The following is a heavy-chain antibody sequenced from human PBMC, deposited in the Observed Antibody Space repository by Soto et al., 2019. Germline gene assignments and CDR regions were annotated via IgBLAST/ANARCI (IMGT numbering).Heavy chain of an antibody. J-gene: IGHJ4*01. Sequence: QVQLVQSGAEVKKPGASVTVSCKASGYTFTRFGITWVRQATGQGLEWMGWISAYNSNTNYAQNSRGRFTMTTDKSTTTTYMELRNLRSDDTALYSCARSGGWYSQIHCGGEGTLVTNYS. CDR3: ARSGGWYSQIHC. D-gene: IGHD2-15*01. V-gene: IGHV1-18*01. CDR1: GYTFTRFG. CDR2: ISAYNSNT.